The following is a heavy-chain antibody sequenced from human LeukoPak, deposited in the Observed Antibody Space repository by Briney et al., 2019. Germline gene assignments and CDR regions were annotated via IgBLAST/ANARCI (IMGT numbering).Heavy chain of an antibody. CDR1: GGSISSGGEY. CDR2: VYYSVST. J-gene: IGHJ3*01. D-gene: IGHD3-22*01. Sequence: PSETLSLTCTVSGGSISSGGEYWSWIRHLPEKGLEWIGYVYYSVSTYYNPSLESRITMSVDTSENQFSLKLTSVTAADTAVYYCAREKTAYYYDRSGFSEGAFDVWGQGTMVTVSS. V-gene: IGHV4-31*03. CDR3: AREKTAYYYDRSGFSEGAFDV.